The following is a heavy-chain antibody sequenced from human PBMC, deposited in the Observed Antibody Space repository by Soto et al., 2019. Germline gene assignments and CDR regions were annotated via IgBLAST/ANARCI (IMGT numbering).Heavy chain of an antibody. D-gene: IGHD6-19*01. CDR1: GFSLSTSGVG. CDR3: AHRLHGWDFDY. V-gene: IGHV2-5*01. Sequence: QITLKESGPTLVKPTQTLTLTCTFSGFSLSTSGVGVGWIRQPPGKALEWLALIYWNDDKRYSPSLKSRLTITNDTSKNQVVLTMTNMDPVDTATYYCAHRLHGWDFDYWGQGTLVTVSS. CDR2: IYWNDDK. J-gene: IGHJ4*02.